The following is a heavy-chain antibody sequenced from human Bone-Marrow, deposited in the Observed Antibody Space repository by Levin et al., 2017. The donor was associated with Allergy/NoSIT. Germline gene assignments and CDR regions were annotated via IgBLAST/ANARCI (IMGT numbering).Heavy chain of an antibody. CDR3: ARAFPGQQLFDY. V-gene: IGHV3-72*01. CDR2: TRNKANSYTT. J-gene: IGHJ4*02. D-gene: IGHD6-13*01. CDR1: GFTFSDHY. Sequence: GESLKISCAASGFTFSDHYMDWVRQAPGKGLEWVGRTRNKANSYTTEYAASVKGRFTISREDSKNSLYLQMNSLKTEDTAVYYCARAFPGQQLFDYWGQGTLVTVSS.